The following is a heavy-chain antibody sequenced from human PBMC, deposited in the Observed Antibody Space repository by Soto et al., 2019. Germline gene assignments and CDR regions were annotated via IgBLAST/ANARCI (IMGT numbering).Heavy chain of an antibody. CDR2: IIPILDVA. CDR1: GGDFLSYT. CDR3: AQMWFGELWHGMDV. Sequence: QLVQSGAEVKRPGSSVKVSCKASGGDFLSYTISWVRQVPGQGPEWMGTIIPILDVAKNAQKFQGRVAITADKATSTVYMEVRSLRSDDTAVYYCAQMWFGELWHGMDVWGQGTTITVSS. D-gene: IGHD3-10*01. J-gene: IGHJ6*02. V-gene: IGHV1-69*02.